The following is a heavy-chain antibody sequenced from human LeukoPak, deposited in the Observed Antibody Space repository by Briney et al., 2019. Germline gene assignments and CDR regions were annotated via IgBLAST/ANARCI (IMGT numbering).Heavy chain of an antibody. V-gene: IGHV1-2*02. Sequence: ASVKVCCKASGYTFTGSYMHWVRPAPGQGLVWMGWINPNSGGTNYAQKFQGRVTMTRDTSISTAYMELSRLRSDDTAVYYCARTPNSYGYGEDFDYWSQGTLVTVSS. CDR2: INPNSGGT. CDR1: GYTFTGSY. J-gene: IGHJ4*02. CDR3: ARTPNSYGYGEDFDY. D-gene: IGHD5-18*01.